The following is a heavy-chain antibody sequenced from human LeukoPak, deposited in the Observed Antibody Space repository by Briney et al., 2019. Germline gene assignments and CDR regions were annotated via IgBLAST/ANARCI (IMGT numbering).Heavy chain of an antibody. CDR2: MNPNSGNT. D-gene: IGHD3-22*01. CDR1: GYTFTSYD. J-gene: IGHJ6*03. Sequence: ASVKVSCKASGYTFTSYDINWVRQATGQGLEWMGWMNPNSGNTGYAQKFQGRVTMTRNTSISTAYMELSRLRSDDTAVYYCARARYYDSSGYYQPHYYYYYMDVWGKGTTVTVSS. V-gene: IGHV1-8*01. CDR3: ARARYYDSSGYYQPHYYYYYMDV.